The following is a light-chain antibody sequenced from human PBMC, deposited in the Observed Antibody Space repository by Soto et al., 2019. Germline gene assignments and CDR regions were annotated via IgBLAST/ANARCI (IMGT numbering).Light chain of an antibody. V-gene: IGLV2-8*01. CDR1: SNDVGTYNY. J-gene: IGLJ3*02. CDR3: SSYAGSSWV. Sequence: QSALTQPASVSGSPGQSITISCTGISNDVGTYNYVSWYQQHPGKAPKLMIYDVSKRPSGVPYRFSGSKSGNAASLTVSGLQGEDEADYYCSSYAGSSWVFGGGTKLTVL. CDR2: DVS.